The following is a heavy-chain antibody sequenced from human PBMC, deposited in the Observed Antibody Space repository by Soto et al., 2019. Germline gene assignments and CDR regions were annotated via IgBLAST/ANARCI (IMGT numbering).Heavy chain of an antibody. V-gene: IGHV1-3*01. CDR3: ARDSSSWYSYSYYYGMDV. D-gene: IGHD6-13*01. CDR2: INAGNGNT. Sequence: ASVKVSCQASGYTFTSYAMHWVRQAPGQRVEWMGWINAGNGNTKYSQKFQGRVTITRDTSASTAYMELSSLRSEDTAVYYCARDSSSWYSYSYYYGMDVWGQGTTVTVSS. J-gene: IGHJ6*02. CDR1: GYTFTSYA.